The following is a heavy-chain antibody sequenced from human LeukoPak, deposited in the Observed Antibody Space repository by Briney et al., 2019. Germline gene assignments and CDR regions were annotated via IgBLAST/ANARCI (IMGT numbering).Heavy chain of an antibody. Sequence: GASVKVSCKASGYTFTGYYMHWVRQAPGQGLEWMGGIIPIFGTANYAQKFQGRVTITADESTSTAYMELSSLRSEDTAVYYCARGYYYYGMDVWGQGTTVTVSS. J-gene: IGHJ6*02. CDR2: IIPIFGTA. CDR1: GYTFTGYY. V-gene: IGHV1-69*13. CDR3: ARGYYYYGMDV.